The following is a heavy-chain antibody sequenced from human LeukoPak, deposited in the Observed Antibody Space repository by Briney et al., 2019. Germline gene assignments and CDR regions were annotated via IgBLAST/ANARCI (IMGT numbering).Heavy chain of an antibody. D-gene: IGHD2-2*01. Sequence: GRSLRLSCAASGFTFRSFAMSWVRQAPGKWLQLVSLISGSGGSTYYADSVKGRFTISRDNSKNTLYLQMNSLRAEDTVLFFREKTAYDIGPDILVLPAADWGQGTLVTVSS. J-gene: IGHJ4*02. CDR2: ISGSGGST. CDR3: EKTAYDIGPDILVLPAAD. V-gene: IGHV3-23*01. CDR1: GFTFRSFA.